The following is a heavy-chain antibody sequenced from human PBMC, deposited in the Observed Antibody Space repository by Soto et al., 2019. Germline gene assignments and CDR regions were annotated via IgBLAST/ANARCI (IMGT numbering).Heavy chain of an antibody. CDR2: IYYSGST. Sequence: QVQLQESGPGLVKPSETLSLTCTVSGGSISSYYWSWIRQPPGKGLEWIGYIYYSGSTNYNPSLKSRVTISVDTSKNQFSLKRSSVTAADTAVYYCARQQWLVLNAFDIWGQGTMVTVSS. V-gene: IGHV4-59*01. J-gene: IGHJ3*02. CDR3: ARQQWLVLNAFDI. CDR1: GGSISSYY. D-gene: IGHD6-19*01.